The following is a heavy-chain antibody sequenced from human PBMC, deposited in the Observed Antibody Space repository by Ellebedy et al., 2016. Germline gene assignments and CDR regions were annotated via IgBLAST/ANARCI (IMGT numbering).Heavy chain of an antibody. CDR2: IYHSGST. V-gene: IGHV4-30-2*01. Sequence: SETLSLXXAVSGGSISSGGYSWSWIRQPPGKGLEWIGYIYHSGSTYYNPSLKSRVTISVDRSKNQFSLKLSSVTAADTAVYYCARDVAYDSSGSKGDYFDYWGQGTLVTVSS. CDR3: ARDVAYDSSGSKGDYFDY. J-gene: IGHJ4*02. D-gene: IGHD3-22*01. CDR1: GGSISSGGYS.